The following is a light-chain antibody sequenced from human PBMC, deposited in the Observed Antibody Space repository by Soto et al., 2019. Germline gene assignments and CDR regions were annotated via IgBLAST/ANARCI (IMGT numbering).Light chain of an antibody. Sequence: DIQMTQPPSSLSASVGDRVTITCRASQSITTYLNWYRQKPGKAPKLLIYAASSLQSGVPSRFSGSGSETEFTLSISSLQPEDFATYFCQQIYSAPLTFGGGTKVDI. CDR2: AAS. CDR3: QQIYSAPLT. V-gene: IGKV1-39*01. J-gene: IGKJ4*01. CDR1: QSITTY.